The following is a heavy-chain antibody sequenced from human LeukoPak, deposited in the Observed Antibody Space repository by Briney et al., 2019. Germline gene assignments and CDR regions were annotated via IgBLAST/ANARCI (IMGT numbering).Heavy chain of an antibody. Sequence: ASVKVSCKASGYTFTGYYMHWVRQAPGQGLEWMGWINPNSGGTNYAQKFQGRVTMTRDTSISTAYMELSRLRSDDTAVYYCARYYYGSGCYYLYYWGQGTLVTVSS. CDR2: INPNSGGT. CDR3: ARYYYGSGCYYLYY. V-gene: IGHV1-2*02. J-gene: IGHJ4*02. CDR1: GYTFTGYY. D-gene: IGHD3-10*01.